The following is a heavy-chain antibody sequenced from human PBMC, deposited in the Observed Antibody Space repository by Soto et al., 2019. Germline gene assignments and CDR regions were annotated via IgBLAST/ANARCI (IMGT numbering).Heavy chain of an antibody. Sequence: QVQLVQSGAEVKKPGSSVKVSCKASGGTFSSYTISWVRQAPGQGLEWMGRIIPILGIANYAQKFQGRVTITADKSTSTAYMERSSRRSEDTAVYYCAREPSSGLWFGELMAYYFDYWGQGTLVTVSS. V-gene: IGHV1-69*08. CDR2: IIPILGIA. D-gene: IGHD3-10*01. CDR3: AREPSSGLWFGELMAYYFDY. J-gene: IGHJ4*02. CDR1: GGTFSSYT.